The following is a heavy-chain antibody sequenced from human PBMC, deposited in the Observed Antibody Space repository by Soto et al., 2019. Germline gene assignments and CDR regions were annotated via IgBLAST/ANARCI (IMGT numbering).Heavy chain of an antibody. D-gene: IGHD6-19*01. CDR1: GFTVSSNY. Sequence: EVQLVETGGGLIQPGGSLRLSCAASGFTVSSNYMSWVRQAPGKGLEWVSVIYSGGSTYYADSVKGRFTISRDNSKNTLFLQMNGLRAEDTAVYYCAREEYSSGALDYWGQGTLVTVSS. CDR3: AREEYSSGALDY. CDR2: IYSGGST. V-gene: IGHV3-53*02. J-gene: IGHJ4*02.